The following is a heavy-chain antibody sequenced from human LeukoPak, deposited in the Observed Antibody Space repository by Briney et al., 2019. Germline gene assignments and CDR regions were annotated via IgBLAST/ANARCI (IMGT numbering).Heavy chain of an antibody. D-gene: IGHD5-18*01. J-gene: IGHJ4*02. CDR3: ARGARGYTYGRFDY. CDR2: ISSSGGTI. V-gene: IGHV3-48*03. CDR1: GFTFSTYE. Sequence: GGSLRLSCAASGFTFSTYEINWVRQAPGRGLEWLSYISSSGGTIYYAAPVKGRFTISRDNAKNSLSLQMNSLRAEDTAVYYCARGARGYTYGRFDYWGQGTLVTVSS.